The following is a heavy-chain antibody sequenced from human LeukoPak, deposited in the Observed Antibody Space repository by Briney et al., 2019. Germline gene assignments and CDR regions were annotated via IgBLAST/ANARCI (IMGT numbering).Heavy chain of an antibody. CDR3: ATSPDDYGDYATGNWFDP. V-gene: IGHV4-34*01. Sequence: PSETLSLTCAVYGGSFSGSYWTWIRQPPGKGLEWIGEINHSGSTNYNPSLKSRVTISLDTSKNQFSLRLSSVTAADTAVYYCATSPDDYGDYATGNWFDPWGQGTLVTVSS. CDR1: GGSFSGSY. CDR2: INHSGST. J-gene: IGHJ5*02. D-gene: IGHD4-17*01.